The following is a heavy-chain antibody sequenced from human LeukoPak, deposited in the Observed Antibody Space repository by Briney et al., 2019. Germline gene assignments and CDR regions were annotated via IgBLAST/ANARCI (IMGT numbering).Heavy chain of an antibody. V-gene: IGHV4-61*05. CDR1: GGSISSSSYY. J-gene: IGHJ4*02. D-gene: IGHD4-23*01. Sequence: SETLSLTCTVSGGSISSSSYYWGWIRQPPGKGLEWIGYVYYSGTTNYNPSLKSRVIISVDTSKNQFSLKLSPVIAADTAVYYCARVGVDYSGNIIKYYFDYWGQGTLVTVSS. CDR2: VYYSGTT. CDR3: ARVGVDYSGNIIKYYFDY.